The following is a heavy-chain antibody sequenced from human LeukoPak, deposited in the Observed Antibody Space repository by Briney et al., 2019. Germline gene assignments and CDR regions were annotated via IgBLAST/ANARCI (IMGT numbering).Heavy chain of an antibody. V-gene: IGHV3-30*04. CDR1: GFTFSSYA. CDR3: ARDPHYDILTGYCDY. Sequence: PGGSLRLSCAASGFTFSSYAMHWVRQAPGKGLEWVAVISYDGSNKYYADSVKGRFTISIDNSKNTLYLQMNSLRAEDTAVYYCARDPHYDILTGYCDYWGQGTLVTVSS. CDR2: ISYDGSNK. J-gene: IGHJ4*02. D-gene: IGHD3-9*01.